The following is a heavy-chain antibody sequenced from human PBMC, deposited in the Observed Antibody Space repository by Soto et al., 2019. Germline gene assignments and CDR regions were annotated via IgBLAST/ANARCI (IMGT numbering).Heavy chain of an antibody. CDR2: ISAYNGNT. V-gene: IGHV1-18*01. CDR1: GYTFTSYG. J-gene: IGHJ4*02. Sequence: GASVKVSCKASGYTFTSYGISWVRQAPGQGLEWMGWISAYNGNTNYAQKLQGRVTMTTDTSTSTAYMELRSLRSDDTAVYYCARDALFLHGAVAGSDFDYWGQGTLVTVSS. CDR3: ARDALFLHGAVAGSDFDY. D-gene: IGHD6-19*01.